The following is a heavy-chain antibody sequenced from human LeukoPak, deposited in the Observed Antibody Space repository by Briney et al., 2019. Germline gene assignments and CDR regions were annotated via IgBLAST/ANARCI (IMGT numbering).Heavy chain of an antibody. V-gene: IGHV1-69*04. Sequence: AASVKVSCKASGGTFSSYAISWVRQAPGQGLEWMGRIIPILGIANYAQKFQGRVTITADKSTSTAYMELSSLRSEDTAVYYCARVEDSSGYYYAYWGQGTLVTASS. D-gene: IGHD3-22*01. CDR3: ARVEDSSGYYYAY. CDR1: GGTFSSYA. J-gene: IGHJ4*02. CDR2: IIPILGIA.